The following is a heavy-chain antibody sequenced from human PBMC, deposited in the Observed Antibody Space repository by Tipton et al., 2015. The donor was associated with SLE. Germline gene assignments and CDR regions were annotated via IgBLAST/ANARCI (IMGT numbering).Heavy chain of an antibody. CDR1: GFTVSSNY. CDR3: ARAEDCSGGSCYSIHAAFDI. J-gene: IGHJ3*02. Sequence: SLRLSCAASGFTVSSNYMSWVRQAPGKGLEWVSVIYSGGSTYYADSVKGRFTISRDNSKNTLYLQMNSLRAEDTAAYYCARAEDCSGGSCYSIHAAFDIWGQGTMVTVSS. D-gene: IGHD2-15*01. V-gene: IGHV3-53*05. CDR2: IYSGGST.